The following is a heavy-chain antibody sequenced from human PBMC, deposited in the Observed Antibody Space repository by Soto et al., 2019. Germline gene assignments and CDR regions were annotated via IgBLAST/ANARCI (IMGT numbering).Heavy chain of an antibody. D-gene: IGHD6-6*01. CDR1: GFTFSSYS. Sequence: GGSLRLSCAASGFTFSSYSMNWVRQAPGKGLEWVSSISSSSSYIYYADSVKGRFTISRDNAKNSLYLQMNSLRAEDTAVYYCARIEAIAARPGAFDIWGQGTMVTVSS. V-gene: IGHV3-21*01. CDR2: ISSSSSYI. CDR3: ARIEAIAARPGAFDI. J-gene: IGHJ3*02.